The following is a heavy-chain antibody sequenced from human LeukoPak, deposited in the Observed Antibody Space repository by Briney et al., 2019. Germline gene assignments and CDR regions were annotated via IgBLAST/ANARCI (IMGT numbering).Heavy chain of an antibody. CDR1: GFTFSSYA. V-gene: IGHV3-30*04. D-gene: IGHD1-1*01. CDR2: ISYDGSDK. CDR3: ARGPPKLERRGNWFDP. Sequence: GGSLRLSCAASGFTFSSYAMDWVRQSPGKGLEWVAVISYDGSDKYYADSVKGRFTISRDNSKNTLYLQMNSLRAEDTAVYYCARGPPKLERRGNWFDPWGQGTLVTVSS. J-gene: IGHJ5*02.